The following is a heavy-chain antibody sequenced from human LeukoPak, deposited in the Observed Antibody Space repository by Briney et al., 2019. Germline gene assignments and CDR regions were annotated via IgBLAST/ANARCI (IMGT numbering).Heavy chain of an antibody. Sequence: GWSLRLSCAASGFTFSSYAMHWVRQAPGKGLEWVTVISYDGSNKYYADSVKGRFTISRDNSKNTLYLQMDSLRAEDTAVYYCARPPAGYSYGTYYFDYWDQGTLVTVSS. CDR3: ARPPAGYSYGTYYFDY. CDR2: ISYDGSNK. J-gene: IGHJ4*02. D-gene: IGHD5-18*01. V-gene: IGHV3-30-3*01. CDR1: GFTFSSYA.